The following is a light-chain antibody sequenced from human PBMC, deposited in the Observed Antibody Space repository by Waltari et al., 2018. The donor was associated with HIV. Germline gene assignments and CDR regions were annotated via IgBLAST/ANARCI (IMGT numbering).Light chain of an antibody. CDR3: SSYTSSSTLGV. CDR1: SSDVGGYTY. J-gene: IGLJ2*01. Sequence: QSALTQPASVSGSPGQSITISCPGTSSDVGGYTYVSWYQQHPGKAPKQMIYEVSNRPSGVSNRFSGSKSGNTASLTISGLQAEDEADYYCSSYTSSSTLGVFGGGTKLTVL. V-gene: IGLV2-14*01. CDR2: EVS.